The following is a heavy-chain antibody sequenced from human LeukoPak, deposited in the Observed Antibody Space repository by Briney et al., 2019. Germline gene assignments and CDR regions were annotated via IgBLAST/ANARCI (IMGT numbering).Heavy chain of an antibody. D-gene: IGHD4-17*01. CDR1: GFTFSNSA. CDR3: AASRAPNYGDLRMAV. CDR2: IVIGSGNT. Sequence: ASVKVSYKASGFTFSNSALQWVRQARGQGLEWIAWIVIGSGNTNYTQKFQGRLSITRDMSTTTAYMELSSLRSEDTAVYYCAASRAPNYGDLRMAVWGQGTTVTVSS. V-gene: IGHV1-58*01. J-gene: IGHJ6*02.